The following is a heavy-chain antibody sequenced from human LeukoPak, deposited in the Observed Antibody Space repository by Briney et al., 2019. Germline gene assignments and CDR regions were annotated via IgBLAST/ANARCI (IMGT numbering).Heavy chain of an antibody. CDR3: ARDTSRGYYYDSSGYSGLSA. CDR1: GFTFGDCA. Sequence: GGSLRLSCTASGFTFGDCAMSWVRQAPGKGLEWVSVIYSGGSTYYADSVKGRFTISRDNSKNTLYLQMNSLRAEDTAVYYCARDTSRGYYYDSSGYSGLSAWGQGTLVTVSS. J-gene: IGHJ5*02. CDR2: IYSGGST. V-gene: IGHV3-53*01. D-gene: IGHD3-22*01.